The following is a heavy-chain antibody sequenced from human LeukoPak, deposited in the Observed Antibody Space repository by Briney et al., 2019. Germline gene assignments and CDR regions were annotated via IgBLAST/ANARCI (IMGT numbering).Heavy chain of an antibody. CDR3: AATRAYYYDSSGYSH. CDR2: INHSGST. D-gene: IGHD3-22*01. CDR1: GGSFSGYY. V-gene: IGHV4-34*01. Sequence: SETLSLTCAVYGGSFSGYYWSWIRQPPGKGLEWIGEINHSGSTNYNPSLKSRVTISVDTSKNQFSLKLSSVTAADTAVYYCAATRAYYYDSSGYSHWGQGTLVTVPS. J-gene: IGHJ4*02.